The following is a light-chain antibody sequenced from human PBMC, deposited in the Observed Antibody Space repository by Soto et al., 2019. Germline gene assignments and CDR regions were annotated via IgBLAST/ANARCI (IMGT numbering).Light chain of an antibody. J-gene: IGKJ2*01. CDR3: QQSYSTPYT. CDR1: QSINSN. Sequence: DIQMTQSPSSLSASVLDRFTITCRASQSINSNLNWYQQKPGRAPNLLIFAASSLQSGVPSRFSGSGSGTDFTLTISSLQPEDFATYFCQQSYSTPYTFGQGTKVDIK. V-gene: IGKV1-39*01. CDR2: AAS.